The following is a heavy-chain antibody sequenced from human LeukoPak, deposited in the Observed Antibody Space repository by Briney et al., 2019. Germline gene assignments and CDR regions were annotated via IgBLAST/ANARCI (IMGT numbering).Heavy chain of an antibody. CDR3: ARDKKSGESSEIDY. CDR2: INRDGSTT. J-gene: IGHJ4*02. D-gene: IGHD3-10*01. CDR1: GFTFSNYW. Sequence: GGSLRLSCAASGFTFSNYWVHWVHQAPGKGLVWVSRINRDGSTTNYADSVKGRFTVSRDNAKNTPELQMNSLRAEDTAVYYCARDKKSGESSEIDYWGQGTLVTVSS. V-gene: IGHV3-74*01.